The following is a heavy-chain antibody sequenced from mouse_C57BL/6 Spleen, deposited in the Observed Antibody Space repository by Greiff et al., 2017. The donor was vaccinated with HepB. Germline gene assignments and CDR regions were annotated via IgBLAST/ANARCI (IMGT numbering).Heavy chain of an antibody. CDR1: GYAFTNYL. Sequence: QVQLKQSGAELVRPGTSVKVSCKASGYAFTNYLIEWVKQRPGQGLEWIGVINPGSGGTNYNEKFKGKATLTADKSSSTAYMQLSSLTSEDSAVYFCARAGSHWYFDVWGTGTTVTVSS. CDR2: INPGSGGT. J-gene: IGHJ1*03. V-gene: IGHV1-54*01. CDR3: ARAGSHWYFDV.